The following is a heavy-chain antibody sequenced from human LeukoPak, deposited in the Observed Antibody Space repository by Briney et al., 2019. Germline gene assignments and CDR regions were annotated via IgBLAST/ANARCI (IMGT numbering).Heavy chain of an antibody. CDR2: INPNSGGT. V-gene: IGHV1-2*02. CDR3: ARDPRGRYGLHYYFDY. CDR1: GYTFTGYY. D-gene: IGHD3-16*01. J-gene: IGHJ4*02. Sequence: ASVKVSCKASGYTFTGYYMHWVRQAPGQGLEWMGWINPNSGGTNYAQKLQGRVTMTTDTSTSTAYMELRSLRSDDTAVYYCARDPRGRYGLHYYFDYWGQGTLVTVSS.